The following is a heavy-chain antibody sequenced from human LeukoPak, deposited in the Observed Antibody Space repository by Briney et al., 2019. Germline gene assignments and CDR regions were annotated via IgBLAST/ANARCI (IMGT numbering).Heavy chain of an antibody. CDR1: GFTFSSYS. CDR3: ARDQGGGYSYGWQSFDF. J-gene: IGHJ4*02. V-gene: IGHV3-48*04. D-gene: IGHD5-18*01. Sequence: GGSLRLSCAVSGFTFSSYSMNWVRRAPGKGLEWVSYISSSSSTIYYADSVKGRFTISRDNAKNSLYLQMNSLRAEDTAVYYCARDQGGGYSYGWQSFDFWGQGTLVTVSS. CDR2: ISSSSSTI.